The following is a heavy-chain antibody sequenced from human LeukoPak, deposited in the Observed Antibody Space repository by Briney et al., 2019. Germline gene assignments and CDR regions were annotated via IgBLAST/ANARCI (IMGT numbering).Heavy chain of an antibody. CDR1: GASISNNNW. J-gene: IGHJ4*02. Sequence: SETLSLTCAVTGASISNNNWWSWVRQPPGKGLEWIGEIYHSGSTNYNPSLKSRVTISVDKSKNQFSLRLTSVTAADTAVYYCATRYGSDWVIKYWGQGTLVTVSP. D-gene: IGHD2-21*02. CDR2: IYHSGST. V-gene: IGHV4-4*02. CDR3: ATRYGSDWVIKY.